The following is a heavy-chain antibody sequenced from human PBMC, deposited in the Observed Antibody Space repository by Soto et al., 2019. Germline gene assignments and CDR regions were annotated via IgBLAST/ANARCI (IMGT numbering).Heavy chain of an antibody. CDR3: ARGGRYYYDSSGYQHAYYYYGMDV. CDR2: IYYSGST. D-gene: IGHD3-22*01. Sequence: SETLSLTCTVSGGCISSGDDYWSWIRQPPGKGLEWIGYIYYSGSTYYNPSLKSRVTISVDTSKNQFSLKLSSVTAADTAVYYCARGGRYYYDSSGYQHAYYYYGMDVWGQGTTVTVS. V-gene: IGHV4-30-4*01. CDR1: GGCISSGDDY. J-gene: IGHJ6*02.